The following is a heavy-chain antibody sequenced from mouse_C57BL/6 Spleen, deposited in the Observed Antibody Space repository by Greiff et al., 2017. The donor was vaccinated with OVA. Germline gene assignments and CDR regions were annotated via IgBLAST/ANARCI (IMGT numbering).Heavy chain of an antibody. V-gene: IGHV1-55*01. D-gene: IGHD1-1*01. J-gene: IGHJ1*03. CDR2: IYPGSGST. Sequence: VQLQQSGAELVKPGASVKMSCKASGYTFTSYWITWVKQRPGQGLEWIGDIYPGSGSTNYNEKFKSKATLTVDTSSSTAYMQLSSLTSEDSAVYYCARERITTVVEWYFDVWGTGTTVTVSS. CDR3: ARERITTVVEWYFDV. CDR1: GYTFTSYW.